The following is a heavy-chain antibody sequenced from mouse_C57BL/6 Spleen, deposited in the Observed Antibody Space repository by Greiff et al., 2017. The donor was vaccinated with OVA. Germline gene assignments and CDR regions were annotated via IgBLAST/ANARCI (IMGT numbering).Heavy chain of an antibody. D-gene: IGHD3-3*01. J-gene: IGHJ2*01. V-gene: IGHV1-4*01. CDR2: INPSSGYT. CDR3: AREGDSALDY. Sequence: QVQLKQSGAELARPGASVKMSCKASGYTFTSYTMHWVKQRPGQGLEWIGYINPSSGYTKYNQKFKDKATLTADKSSSTAYIQLSSLTSEDSAVYYCAREGDSALDYWGQGTTLTVSS. CDR1: GYTFTSYT.